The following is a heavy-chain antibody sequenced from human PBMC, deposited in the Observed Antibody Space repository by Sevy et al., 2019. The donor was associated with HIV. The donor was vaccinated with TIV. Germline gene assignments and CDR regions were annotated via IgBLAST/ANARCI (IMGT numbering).Heavy chain of an antibody. Sequence: GGSLRLSCAPSGFIFKSYGMHWVRQAPGKGLEWVTFIRNDGSTKYYADSVRGRFTASRDNPKNTLYLQMNSLRPEDTAVYYCVKGPHPAVTTSYALDVWGQGTTVTVSS. CDR2: IRNDGSTK. D-gene: IGHD4-17*01. V-gene: IGHV3-30*02. J-gene: IGHJ6*02. CDR1: GFIFKSYG. CDR3: VKGPHPAVTTSYALDV.